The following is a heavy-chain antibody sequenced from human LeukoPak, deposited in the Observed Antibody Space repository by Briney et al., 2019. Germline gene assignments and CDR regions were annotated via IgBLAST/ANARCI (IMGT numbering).Heavy chain of an antibody. CDR2: IYHSGST. CDR3: ATTMIVGNYFDY. D-gene: IGHD3-22*01. Sequence: PSETLSLTCTVSGGSISSGGYYWSWIRQPPGKGLEWIGYIYHSGSTYYNPSLKSRVTISVDRSKNQFSLKLSSVTAADTAVYYCATTMIVGNYFDYWGQGTLVTVSS. J-gene: IGHJ4*02. CDR1: GGSISSGGYY. V-gene: IGHV4-30-2*01.